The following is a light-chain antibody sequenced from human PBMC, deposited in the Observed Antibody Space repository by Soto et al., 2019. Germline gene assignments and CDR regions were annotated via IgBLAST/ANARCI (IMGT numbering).Light chain of an antibody. CDR2: AAS. Sequence: IHMTQSPSTLSGSVGGRFTITFRASQPVTNYLSWYQQKPGKAPKLFIYAASRLQSGVPSRFSGGGSGTDFTLTISSLLPEDFATYYCQQSYIAPWTFGQGTKVDIK. J-gene: IGKJ1*01. CDR3: QQSYIAPWT. V-gene: IGKV1-39*01. CDR1: QPVTNY.